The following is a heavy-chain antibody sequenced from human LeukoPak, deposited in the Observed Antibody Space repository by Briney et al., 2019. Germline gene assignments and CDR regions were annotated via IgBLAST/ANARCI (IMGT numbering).Heavy chain of an antibody. J-gene: IGHJ3*02. Sequence: SETLSLTCTVSGYSISSGYYWGWSRPPPGKGVGGVGSIYHSGSTYYKPSLKSRVTISIDTSKNQFYLRVTSVAAADTAVYYCAETSYYRGAFDIWGQGTMVTVSS. CDR1: GYSISSGYY. CDR3: AETSYYRGAFDI. CDR2: IYHSGST. V-gene: IGHV4-38-2*02. D-gene: IGHD1-26*01.